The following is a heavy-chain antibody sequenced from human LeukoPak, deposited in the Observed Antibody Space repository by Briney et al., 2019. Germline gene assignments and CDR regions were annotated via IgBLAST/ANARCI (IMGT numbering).Heavy chain of an antibody. CDR1: GYIFINFG. D-gene: IGHD2-8*02. J-gene: IGHJ6*02. CDR2: ISASNGNT. V-gene: IGHV1-18*01. CDR3: ARGAEDIVLSDYYGMDV. Sequence: ASVKVSCKASGYIFINFGISWVRQAPGQGLEWMGWISASNGNTNYAQKLQGRVTMTTDTSTSTAYMELRRLRSDDTAVYYCARGAEDIVLSDYYGMDVWGQGTTVTVSS.